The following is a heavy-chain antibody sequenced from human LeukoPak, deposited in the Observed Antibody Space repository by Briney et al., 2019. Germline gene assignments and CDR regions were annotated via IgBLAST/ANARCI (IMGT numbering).Heavy chain of an antibody. CDR2: ISWNSGSI. CDR1: GFTFDDYA. J-gene: IGHJ4*02. V-gene: IGHV3-9*01. CDR3: AKDTPNPDYYGSGCYYNGGYFDY. D-gene: IGHD3-10*01. Sequence: GGSLRLSCAASGFTFDDYAMHWVRQAPGKGLEWVSGISWNSGSIGYADSVKGRFTISRDNAKNSLYLQMNSLRAEDTALYYCAKDTPNPDYYGSGCYYNGGYFDYWGQGTLVTVSS.